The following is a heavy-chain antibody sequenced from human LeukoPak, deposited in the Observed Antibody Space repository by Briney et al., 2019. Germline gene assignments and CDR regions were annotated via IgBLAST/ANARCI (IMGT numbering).Heavy chain of an antibody. D-gene: IGHD6-13*01. CDR3: ARSAAAGPRGGWFDP. J-gene: IGHJ5*02. CDR1: GFTFSSYV. CDR2: IGGGGYST. V-gene: IGHV3-23*01. Sequence: PGGSLRLSCAASGFTFSSYVMNWVRQAPGKGLEWVSTIGGGGYSTYYADSVKGRFTISRDNSKNTLYLQMNSLRAEDTAVYYCARSAAAGPRGGWFDPWGQGTLVTVSS.